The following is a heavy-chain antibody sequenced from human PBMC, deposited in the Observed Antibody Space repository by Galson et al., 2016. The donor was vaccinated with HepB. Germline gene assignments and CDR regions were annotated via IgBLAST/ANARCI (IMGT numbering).Heavy chain of an antibody. CDR2: INSDGTIS. CDR1: GFAFGSHW. CDR3: GRDHSEVLTTAYNWFDP. V-gene: IGHV3-74*01. J-gene: IGHJ5*01. D-gene: IGHD1-1*01. Sequence: SLRLSCAASGFAFGSHWMHWVRQVPRKGLVWVSRINSDGTISNYADSVKGRFTISRDNAKNTLYLQMNSLRVEDTAVYYCGRDHSEVLTTAYNWFDPWGLGTTVTVSS.